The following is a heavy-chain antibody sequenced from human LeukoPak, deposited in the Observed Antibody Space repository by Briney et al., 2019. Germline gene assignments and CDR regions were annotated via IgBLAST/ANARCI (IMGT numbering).Heavy chain of an antibody. V-gene: IGHV3-30-3*01. D-gene: IGHD4-23*01. Sequence: GGSLRLSCAASGFTFSSYAMHWVRQAPGKGLEWVAVISYDGSNKYYADSVKGRFTISRDNSKNTLYLQMNSLRAEDTAVYYCARDINGGNALDYWGQGTLVTVSS. CDR2: ISYDGSNK. CDR3: ARDINGGNALDY. CDR1: GFTFSSYA. J-gene: IGHJ4*02.